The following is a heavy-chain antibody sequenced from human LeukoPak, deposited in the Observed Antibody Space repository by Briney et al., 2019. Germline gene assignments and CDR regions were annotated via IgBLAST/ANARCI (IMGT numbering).Heavy chain of an antibody. CDR3: ARVWFDGGSSVYRHFDY. CDR1: GFTFSSYS. D-gene: IGHD2-15*01. CDR2: IKEDGSEK. J-gene: IGHJ4*02. Sequence: AGGSLRLSCAASGFTFSSYSMNWVRQAPGKGLECVADIKEDGSEKNYVDSVKGRFTISRDNAKNSLDLQMNTLRVEDTAVYYCARVWFDGGSSVYRHFDYWGQGVLVAVSS. V-gene: IGHV3-7*01.